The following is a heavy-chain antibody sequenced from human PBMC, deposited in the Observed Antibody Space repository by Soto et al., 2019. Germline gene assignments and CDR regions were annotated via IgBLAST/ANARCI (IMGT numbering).Heavy chain of an antibody. D-gene: IGHD3-10*01. CDR3: ASPNMWSTGNVRINV. CDR1: GGTFNTYT. CDR2: IMPLYAKP. Sequence: QVQLVQSGAEVKKPGSSVKVSCKASGGTFNTYTISWVRQVPGQGLEWMGGIMPLYAKPTYEQTFLGRLTIAADEHTSTFYMELSSLRSEDTALYYCASPNMWSTGNVRINVWGRGTPVSVAS. J-gene: IGHJ6*02. V-gene: IGHV1-69*01.